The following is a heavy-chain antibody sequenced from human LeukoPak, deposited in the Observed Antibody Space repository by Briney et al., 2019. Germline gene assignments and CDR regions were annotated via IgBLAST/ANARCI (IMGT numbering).Heavy chain of an antibody. CDR2: ISAYNGDT. CDR1: GYTFTSYG. CDR3: ARAETYDFWSGYYFY. V-gene: IGHV1-18*01. J-gene: IGHJ4*02. Sequence: GASVKVSCKASGYTFTSYGISWVRQAPGQGLEWMGWISAYNGDTNYAQKLQGRVTMTTDTSTSTAYMELRGLRSDDTAVYYCARAETYDFWSGYYFYWGQGTLVTVSS. D-gene: IGHD3-3*01.